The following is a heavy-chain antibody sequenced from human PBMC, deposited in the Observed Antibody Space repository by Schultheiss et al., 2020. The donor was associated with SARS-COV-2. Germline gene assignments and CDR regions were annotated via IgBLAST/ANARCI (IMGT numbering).Heavy chain of an antibody. CDR1: GFTFSSYA. Sequence: GGSLRLSCSASGFTFSSYAMHWVRQAPGKGLEYVSAISSNGGSTYYADSVKGRFTISRDNAKNSLYLQMNSLRAEDTAVYYCVKDRRQVIVDLFDYWGQGTLVTVSS. D-gene: IGHD1-26*01. V-gene: IGHV3-64*04. J-gene: IGHJ4*02. CDR3: VKDRRQVIVDLFDY. CDR2: ISSNGGST.